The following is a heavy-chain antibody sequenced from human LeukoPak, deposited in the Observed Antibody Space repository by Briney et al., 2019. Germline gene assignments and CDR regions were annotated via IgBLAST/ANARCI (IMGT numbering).Heavy chain of an antibody. V-gene: IGHV3-66*01. CDR3: ARALEWVTAMADYFDY. Sequence: YSGGSTYYADSVKARFTISRHNSKNTLYLQMNSLRAEDTAVYYCARALEWVTAMADYFDYWGQGTLVTVSS. D-gene: IGHD2-21*02. CDR2: YSGGST. J-gene: IGHJ4*02.